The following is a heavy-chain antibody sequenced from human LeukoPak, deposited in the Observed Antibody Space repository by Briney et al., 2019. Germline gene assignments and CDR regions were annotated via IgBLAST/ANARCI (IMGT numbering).Heavy chain of an antibody. CDR3: ASQIAYGDYVLRSAWFDP. CDR1: GGSISSSSYY. V-gene: IGHV4-39*07. D-gene: IGHD4-17*01. Sequence: SETLSLTCTVSGGSISSSSYYWGWIRQPPGKGLEWIGSIYYSGRTYSNPSLKSRVTISVDTSTTQFSLKLSSVTAADTAVYYCASQIAYGDYVLRSAWFDPWGQGTLVTVSS. J-gene: IGHJ5*02. CDR2: IYYSGRT.